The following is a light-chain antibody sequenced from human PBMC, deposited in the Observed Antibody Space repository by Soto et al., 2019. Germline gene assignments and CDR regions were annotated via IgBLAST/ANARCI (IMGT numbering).Light chain of an antibody. CDR2: VDS. V-gene: IGLV3-21*02. CDR1: NIESKS. Sequence: SYHLTEPPSVSVAPGQTARITCGGNNIESKSVHWYQQRPGQAPVLVIYVDSDRPTGIPDRFSASTSGNKAALTISRVEAGDEADYSCQVWATIRDHYVFGSGTKVTVL. J-gene: IGLJ1*01. CDR3: QVWATIRDHYV.